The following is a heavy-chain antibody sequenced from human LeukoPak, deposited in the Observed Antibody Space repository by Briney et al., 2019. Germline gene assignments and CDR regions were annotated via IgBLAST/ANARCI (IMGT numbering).Heavy chain of an antibody. V-gene: IGHV1-69*01. D-gene: IGHD3-10*01. J-gene: IGHJ4*02. CDR1: GGTFSSYA. CDR3: ARAGSWSGNYYFDY. CDR2: IIPIFGTA. Sequence: ASVKASCKASGGTFSSYAISWVRQAPGQGLEWMGGIIPIFGTANYAQKFQGRVTITADESTSTAYMELSSLRSEDTAVYYCARAGSWSGNYYFDYWGQGTLVTVSS.